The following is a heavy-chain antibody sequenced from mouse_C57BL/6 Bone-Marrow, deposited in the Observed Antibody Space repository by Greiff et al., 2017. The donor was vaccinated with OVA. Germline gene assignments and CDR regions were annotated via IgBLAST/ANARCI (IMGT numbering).Heavy chain of an antibody. D-gene: IGHD1-1*01. CDR1: GYTFTSYW. Sequence: QVHVKQPGAELVRPGSSVKLSCKASGYTFTSYWMDWVKQRPGQGLEWIGNIYPSDSETHYNQKFKDKATLPVDKSSSTAYMQLSSLTSEDSAVYFWASNYGSSRRGFAYWGQGTLVTVSA. J-gene: IGHJ3*01. CDR2: IYPSDSET. V-gene: IGHV1-61*01. CDR3: ASNYGSSRRGFAY.